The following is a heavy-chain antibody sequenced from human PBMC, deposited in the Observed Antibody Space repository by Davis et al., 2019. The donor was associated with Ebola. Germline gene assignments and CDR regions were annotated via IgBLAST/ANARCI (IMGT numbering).Heavy chain of an antibody. Sequence: GESLKISCAASGFTFSSYSMNWVRQAPGKGLEWVSSISSSSSYIYYADSVKGRFTISRDNAKNSLYLQMNSLRAEDTAVYYCARDPGVVTGPRGDYWGQGTLVTVSS. CDR1: GFTFSSYS. V-gene: IGHV3-21*01. CDR3: ARDPGVVTGPRGDY. D-gene: IGHD2-15*01. CDR2: ISSSSSYI. J-gene: IGHJ4*02.